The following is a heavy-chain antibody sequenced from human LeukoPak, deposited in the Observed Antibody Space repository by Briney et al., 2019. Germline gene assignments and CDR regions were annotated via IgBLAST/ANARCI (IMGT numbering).Heavy chain of an antibody. CDR2: IRSKANSYAT. D-gene: IGHD2-21*02. CDR3: SRLWGYCGGDCYSHDY. V-gene: IGHV3-73*01. Sequence: PGGSLRLSCVASGFTFSGSVIHWVRQASGKGLEWVGRIRSKANSYATAYAASVKGRFTISRDDSKYTAYLQMNSLGTEDTAVYYCSRLWGYCGGDCYSHDYWGQGTLVTVSS. CDR1: GFTFSGSV. J-gene: IGHJ4*02.